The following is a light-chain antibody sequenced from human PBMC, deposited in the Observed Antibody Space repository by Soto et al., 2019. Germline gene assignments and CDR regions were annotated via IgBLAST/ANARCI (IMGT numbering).Light chain of an antibody. CDR3: QTWGTGIRV. V-gene: IGLV4-69*01. Sequence: QLVLTQSPSASASLGASVNLTCTLSSGPSTYVIAWHQQQPEKGPRYLMKLYSDGSHKNGDGVPDRFSGSSSEAERYLTISSLQSEDEADYYCQTWGTGIRVFGGGTKLTVL. J-gene: IGLJ3*02. CDR2: LYSDGSH. CDR1: SGPSTYV.